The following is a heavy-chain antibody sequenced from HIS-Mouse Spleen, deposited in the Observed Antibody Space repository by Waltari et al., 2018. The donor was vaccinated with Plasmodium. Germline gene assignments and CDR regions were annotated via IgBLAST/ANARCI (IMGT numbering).Heavy chain of an antibody. CDR3: AKDRRSSSWYVDY. CDR1: GFTFSSYG. D-gene: IGHD6-13*01. V-gene: IGHV3-30*18. Sequence: QVQLVESGGGVVQPGRSLRLSCAASGFTFSSYGMHWVRQAPGKGLGWVQVISYDESNKYYAYAVKGRFTISRDNSKNTLYLQMNSLRAEDTAVYYCAKDRRSSSWYVDYWGQGTLVTVSS. J-gene: IGHJ4*02. CDR2: ISYDESNK.